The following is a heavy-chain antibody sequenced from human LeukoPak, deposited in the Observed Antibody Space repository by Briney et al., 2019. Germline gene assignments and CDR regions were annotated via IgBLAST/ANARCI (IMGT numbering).Heavy chain of an antibody. CDR1: GGSISSYY. CDR2: IYYSGST. D-gene: IGHD3-22*01. V-gene: IGHV4-59*12. CDR3: AREGVNYYDSSGYETIDAFDI. J-gene: IGHJ3*02. Sequence: SETLSLTCTVSGGSISSYYWSWIRQPPGKGLEWIGYIYYSGSTYYNPSLKSRVTISVDTSKNQFSLKLSSVTAADTAVYYCAREGVNYYDSSGYETIDAFDIWGQGTMVTVSS.